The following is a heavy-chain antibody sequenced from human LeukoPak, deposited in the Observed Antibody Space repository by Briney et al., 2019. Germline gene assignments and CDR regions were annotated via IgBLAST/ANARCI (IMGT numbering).Heavy chain of an antibody. J-gene: IGHJ6*02. CDR3: ARDPGGGYCSSTSCPVDGMDV. V-gene: IGHV4-31*03. Sequence: SETLSLTCTVSGGSISSGGYYWSWIRQQPGKGLEWIGYIYYSGSTYYNPSLKSRVTISVDTSKNQFSLKLSSVTAADTAVYYCARDPGGGYCSSTSCPVDGMDVWGQGTTVTVSS. CDR2: IYYSGST. D-gene: IGHD2-2*01. CDR1: GGSISSGGYY.